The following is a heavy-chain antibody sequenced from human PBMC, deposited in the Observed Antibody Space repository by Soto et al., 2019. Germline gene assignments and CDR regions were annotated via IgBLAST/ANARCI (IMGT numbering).Heavy chain of an antibody. V-gene: IGHV4-59*01. CDR1: GGSISSYY. CDR3: ARFSITMVRGVVYYFDY. D-gene: IGHD3-10*01. Sequence: SETLSLTCTVSGGSISSYYWSWIRQPPGKGLEWIGYIYYSGSTNYNPSLKSRVTISVDTSKNQFSLKLSSVTAADTAVYYCARFSITMVRGVVYYFDYWGQGTLVTVSS. CDR2: IYYSGST. J-gene: IGHJ4*02.